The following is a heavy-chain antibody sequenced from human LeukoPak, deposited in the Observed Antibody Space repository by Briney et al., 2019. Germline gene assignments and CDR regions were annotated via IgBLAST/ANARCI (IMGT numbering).Heavy chain of an antibody. V-gene: IGHV3-74*01. CDR2: IYVDGRTT. CDR3: IRDFRSADL. Sequence: GGSLRLSCAASGFTFSSYSMNWVRQAPGKGLEWVLRIYVDGRTTNYADSVKGRFTISRDNAKNTVYLEMNSLSVEDTATYYCIRDFRSADLWGQGTLVTVTS. CDR1: GFTFSSYS. J-gene: IGHJ5*02.